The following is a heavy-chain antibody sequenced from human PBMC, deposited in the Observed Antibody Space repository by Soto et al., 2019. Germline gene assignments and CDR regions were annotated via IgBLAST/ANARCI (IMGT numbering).Heavy chain of an antibody. V-gene: IGHV1-24*01. CDR1: GYTLSELA. D-gene: IGHD2-2*01. J-gene: IGHJ4*02. CDR3: AGGDGTRASRHDYDE. CDR2: FDPEDGEQ. Sequence: QVQLVQSGAEVKKPGASVKVSCKVSGYTLSELAIQWVRQSPGKGLEWMGGFDPEDGEQFYAQKLQGRVTMTEDKSTDTAYMELRRLRSEDTAVYYCAGGDGTRASRHDYDEWGRGTLVAVSS.